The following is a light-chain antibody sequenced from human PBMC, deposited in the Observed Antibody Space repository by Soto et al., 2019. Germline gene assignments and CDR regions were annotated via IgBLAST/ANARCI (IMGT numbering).Light chain of an antibody. V-gene: IGKV1-39*01. CDR3: QQSYTIPPT. CDR1: ETIGTF. J-gene: IGKJ4*01. Sequence: DIQMTQSPSSLSASVGDRVTITCRASETIGTFLNWYQQLPGKAPKLLIYDESSLQGGVSSRFTGSGSGTDFTLTICGLQPEDFATYYCQQSYTIPPTFGGGTKVEIK. CDR2: DES.